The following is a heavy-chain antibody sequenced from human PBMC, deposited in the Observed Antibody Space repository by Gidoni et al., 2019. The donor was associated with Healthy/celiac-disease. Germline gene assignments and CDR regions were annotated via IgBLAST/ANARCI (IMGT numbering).Heavy chain of an antibody. Sequence: QVQLVESGGGLVKPGGSLRLSCAAAGFPFSDYYMSWIRQAQGKGLEWVSYISSSSSYTNYADSVKGRFTISRDNAKNSLYLQMNSLRAEDTAVYYCASQLRYFDWLSEDYWGQGTLVTVSS. V-gene: IGHV3-11*06. D-gene: IGHD3-9*01. CDR2: ISSSSSYT. CDR3: ASQLRYFDWLSEDY. J-gene: IGHJ4*02. CDR1: GFPFSDYY.